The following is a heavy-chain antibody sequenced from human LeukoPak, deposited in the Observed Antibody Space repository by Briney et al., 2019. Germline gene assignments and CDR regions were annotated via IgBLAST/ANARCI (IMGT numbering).Heavy chain of an antibody. CDR1: GFTFSHYG. CDR3: ATDGIPSATALAN. V-gene: IGHV3-30*02. J-gene: IGHJ4*02. D-gene: IGHD2/OR15-2a*01. CDR2: IKYDGSKI. Sequence: GGSLILSCETSGFTFSHYGIHWVRQVPGMGLEWVAFIKYDGSKIYYAESVQGRFTISRDNSKNNLFLQMTRMRPQDTAVYYCATDGIPSATALANWGQGTLVTVSS.